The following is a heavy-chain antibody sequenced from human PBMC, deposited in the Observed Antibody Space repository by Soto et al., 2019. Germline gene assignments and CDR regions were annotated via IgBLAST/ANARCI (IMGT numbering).Heavy chain of an antibody. Sequence: SVKVSCKASGGTFSSYAISWVRQAPGQGLECMGGIIPIFGTANYAQKFQGRVTITADESTSTAYMELSSLRSEDTAVYYCAGGEIIVVVPAATYYYHGMDVWGQGTTVTVSS. CDR2: IIPIFGTA. V-gene: IGHV1-69*13. CDR1: GGTFSSYA. CDR3: AGGEIIVVVPAATYYYHGMDV. J-gene: IGHJ6*02. D-gene: IGHD2-2*01.